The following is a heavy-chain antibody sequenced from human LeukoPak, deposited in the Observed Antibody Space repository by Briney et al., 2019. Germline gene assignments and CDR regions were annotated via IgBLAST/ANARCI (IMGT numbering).Heavy chain of an antibody. J-gene: IGHJ4*02. V-gene: IGHV3-30*03. D-gene: IGHD5-18*01. CDR1: GFTFSSYG. CDR3: ARDQYSYAHAAH. Sequence: ETGGSLRLSCAASGFTFSSYGMHWVRQAPGKGLEWVAVISYDGINKFYVDSVKGRFTISRDNSKNTLYLQMNSLRAEDTAVYYCARDQYSYAHAAHWGQGTLVTVSS. CDR2: ISYDGINK.